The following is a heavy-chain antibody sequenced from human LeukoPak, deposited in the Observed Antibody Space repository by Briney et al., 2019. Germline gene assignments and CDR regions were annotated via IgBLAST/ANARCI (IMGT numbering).Heavy chain of an antibody. V-gene: IGHV3-7*03. CDR2: IKEDGSEK. J-gene: IGHJ4*02. Sequence: GGSLRLSCAASGFTFSSYWMSWVRQAPGKGLEWVANIKEDGSEKYYVDSVKGRFTISRANAMGTLYLQMNSLRADDTAVYYCAKDRFDGSGSQFDSWGQGSLVIVSS. CDR3: AKDRFDGSGSQFDS. D-gene: IGHD3-10*01. CDR1: GFTFSSYW.